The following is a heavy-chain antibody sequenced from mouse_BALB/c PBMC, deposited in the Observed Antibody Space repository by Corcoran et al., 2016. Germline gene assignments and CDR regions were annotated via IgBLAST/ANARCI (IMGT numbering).Heavy chain of an antibody. J-gene: IGHJ4*01. CDR3: AITTEVADYYVMDY. CDR2: INTYTGEP. D-gene: IGHD1-1*01. CDR1: GYTFTNYG. V-gene: IGHV9-3-1*01. Sequence: QIQLVQSGPELKKPGETVKISCKASGYTFTNYGMNWVKQAPGKGLKWMGWINTYTGEPTYADDFKGRFPFSLETSASTAFLQINNLKNEDTATYFCAITTEVADYYVMDYWGQGTSVTVSA.